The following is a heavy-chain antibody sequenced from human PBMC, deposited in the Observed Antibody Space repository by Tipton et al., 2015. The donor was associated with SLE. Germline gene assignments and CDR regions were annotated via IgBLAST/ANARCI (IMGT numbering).Heavy chain of an antibody. J-gene: IGHJ3*02. Sequence: TLSLTCTVSGYSISSGYYWGWIRQPPGKGLEWIGSIYHSGSTNYNPSLKSRVTISVDTSKNQFPLKLSSVTAADTAVYYCARVVAAAGTAFDIWGQGTMVTVSS. CDR1: GYSISSGYY. V-gene: IGHV4-38-2*02. D-gene: IGHD6-13*01. CDR2: IYHSGST. CDR3: ARVVAAAGTAFDI.